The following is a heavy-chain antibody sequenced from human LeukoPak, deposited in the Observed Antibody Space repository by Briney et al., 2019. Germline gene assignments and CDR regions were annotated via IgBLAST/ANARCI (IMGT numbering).Heavy chain of an antibody. J-gene: IGHJ6*02. V-gene: IGHV3-33*01. CDR2: IWYDGSNK. D-gene: IGHD2-2*01. CDR3: ARGQGGCSSTSCIYYYGMDV. Sequence: GRSLRLSCAASGFTFSSYGMHWVRQAPGKGLEWVADIWYDGSNKYYADSVKGRFTISRDNSKNTLYLHMNSLRAEDTAVYYCARGQGGCSSTSCIYYYGMDVWGQGTTVTVSS. CDR1: GFTFSSYG.